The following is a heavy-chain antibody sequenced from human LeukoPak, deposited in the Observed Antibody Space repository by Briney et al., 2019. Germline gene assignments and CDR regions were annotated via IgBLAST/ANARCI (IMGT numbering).Heavy chain of an antibody. CDR2: IYKSGSA. CDR1: GASITGTNYY. CDR3: ARDSGLAPGPY. V-gene: IGHV4-61*02. D-gene: IGHD6-19*01. Sequence: SQTLSLTCTVSGASITGTNYYWTWIRQPAGKGLEWIGRIYKSGSANYNPFLKSRITLSVDTSNNQFFLDLTSVTATDTAVYFCARDSGLAPGPYWGQGTLVTVSS. J-gene: IGHJ4*02.